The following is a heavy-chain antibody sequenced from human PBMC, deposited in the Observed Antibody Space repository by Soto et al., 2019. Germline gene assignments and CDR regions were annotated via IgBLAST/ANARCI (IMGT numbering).Heavy chain of an antibody. J-gene: IGHJ6*02. V-gene: IGHV4-39*01. D-gene: IGHD2-2*01. Sequence: SETLSLTCTVSGGSISSSSYYWGWIRQPPGKGLEWIGSIYYSGSTYYNPSLKSRVTISVDTSKNQFSLKLSSVTAADTAVYYCARGSTSFQRYYYGMDVWGQGTTVTVS. CDR1: GGSISSSSYY. CDR2: IYYSGST. CDR3: ARGSTSFQRYYYGMDV.